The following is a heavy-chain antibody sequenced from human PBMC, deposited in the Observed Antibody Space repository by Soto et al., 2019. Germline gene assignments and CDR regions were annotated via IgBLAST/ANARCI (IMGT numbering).Heavy chain of an antibody. CDR3: DRFLEYGGHSDWFDP. J-gene: IGHJ5*02. CDR2: IYPGDSRT. D-gene: IGHD2-21*02. V-gene: IGHV5-51*01. CDR1: GYIFTTYW. Sequence: PGESLKISCKGFGYIFTTYWIAWVRQMPGKGLEWMGIIYPGDSRTRYSPSFQGQVTISADKSISTAYLQWSSLKASDTAVYYCDRFLEYGGHSDWFDPWCQGILVTVS.